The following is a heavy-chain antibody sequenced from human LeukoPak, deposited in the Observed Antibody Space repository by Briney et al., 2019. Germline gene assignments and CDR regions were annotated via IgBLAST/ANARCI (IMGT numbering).Heavy chain of an antibody. CDR1: GFSLSTSGVG. CDR2: IYWNDDK. D-gene: IGHD3-3*01. Sequence: ESGPTLVNPTQTLTLTCTFSGFSLSTSGVGVGWIRQPPGKALEWLALIYWNDDKRYSPSLKSRLTITKDTSKNQVVLTMTNMDPVDTATYYCAHKSLYYDFWSGYYIGSEVGNWFDPWGQGTLVTVSS. V-gene: IGHV2-5*01. J-gene: IGHJ5*02. CDR3: AHKSLYYDFWSGYYIGSEVGNWFDP.